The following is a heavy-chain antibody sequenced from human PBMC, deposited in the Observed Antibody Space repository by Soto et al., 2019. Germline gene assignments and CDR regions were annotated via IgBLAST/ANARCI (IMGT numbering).Heavy chain of an antibody. CDR1: GVSFSGYY. D-gene: IGHD6-13*01. J-gene: IGHJ6*04. CDR2: INHSGST. Sequence: PSETLSLTCTVYGVSFSGYYWTWIRQPPGKGLEWIGEINHSGSTFYKASLKSRVTISLDTSKSQFSLKLSSVTAADTAVYYCARGGRIAAAATDLNWFDPWGKGTTVTVSS. CDR3: ARGGRIAAAATDLNWFDP. V-gene: IGHV4-34*01.